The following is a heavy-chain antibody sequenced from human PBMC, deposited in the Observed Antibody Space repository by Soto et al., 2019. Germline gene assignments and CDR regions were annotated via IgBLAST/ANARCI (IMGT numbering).Heavy chain of an antibody. J-gene: IGHJ4*02. D-gene: IGHD2-2*01. Sequence: GGSLRLSCAASGFTFTGSWMNWVRQAPGKGLEWVANISRGGSSIYYVDSVKGRFTISRDNAKNSLHLQMNSLRAEDTAVYYCARPVECNTNSCFRWGQGTLVTVSS. CDR1: GFTFTGSW. CDR2: ISRGGSSI. CDR3: ARPVECNTNSCFR. V-gene: IGHV3-7*01.